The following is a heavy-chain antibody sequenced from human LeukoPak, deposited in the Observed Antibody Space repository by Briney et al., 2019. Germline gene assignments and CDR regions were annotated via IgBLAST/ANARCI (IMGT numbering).Heavy chain of an antibody. CDR2: ICSGGST. J-gene: IGHJ5*02. Sequence: GGSLRLSCAASGFTVSSNYMSWVRQAPGKGLEWVSVICSGGSTYYADSVKGRFTISRDNAKNSLYLQMNSLRAEDTAVYYCARVGRLAAQNWFDPWGQGTLVTVSS. V-gene: IGHV3-53*01. D-gene: IGHD1-26*01. CDR1: GFTVSSNY. CDR3: ARVGRLAAQNWFDP.